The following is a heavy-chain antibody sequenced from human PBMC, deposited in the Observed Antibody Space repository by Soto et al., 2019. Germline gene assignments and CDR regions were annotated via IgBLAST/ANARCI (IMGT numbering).Heavy chain of an antibody. J-gene: IGHJ6*02. CDR3: ARPEQPDYYYYGTDV. CDR1: GGTFSSYA. D-gene: IGHD6-13*01. V-gene: IGHV1-69*12. Sequence: QVQLGQSGAEVKKPGSSVKVSCKASGGTFSSYAISWVRQAPGQGLEWMGGIIPIFGTANYAQKFQGRVTITADESKSTAYMERRSLRSEDTAVYYCARPEQPDYYYYGTDVWGQGTTVTVSS. CDR2: IIPIFGTA.